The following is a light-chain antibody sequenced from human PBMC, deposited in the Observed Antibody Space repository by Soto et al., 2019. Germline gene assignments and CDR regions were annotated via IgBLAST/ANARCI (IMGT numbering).Light chain of an antibody. CDR1: TSDVGAYNY. CDR3: SSFTRSNTYV. J-gene: IGLJ1*01. V-gene: IGLV2-14*03. Sequence: QSVLTQPASVSGSPGQSITISCTGTTSDVGAYNYVSWYQQHPGKAPKLIIYDVSDRPSGVSNRFSGSKSGNTASLTISGLQADDEADYYCSSFTRSNTYVFGTGTMVTVL. CDR2: DVS.